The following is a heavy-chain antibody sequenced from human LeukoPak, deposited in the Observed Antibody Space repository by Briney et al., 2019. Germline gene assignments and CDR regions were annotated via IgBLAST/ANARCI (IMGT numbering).Heavy chain of an antibody. CDR2: IDSSGGYM. J-gene: IGHJ4*02. CDR3: LRGDRRDY. Sequence: PGGSLRLSCAASGLTLSSYAMNWARQAPGKGLEWVSSIDSSGGYMFYADSVKGRFIISRDNAKDSLYLQMNSLRVEDTAVYYCLRGDRRDYWGQGTLVTVSS. CDR1: GLTLSSYA. V-gene: IGHV3-21*06.